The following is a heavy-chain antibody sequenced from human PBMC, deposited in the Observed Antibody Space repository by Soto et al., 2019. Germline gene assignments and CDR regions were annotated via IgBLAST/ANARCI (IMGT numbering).Heavy chain of an antibody. CDR3: AKGKDYSSSSAPRVFDY. CDR2: ISGSGDST. Sequence: EVQLLESGGGSVQPGGSLRLSCVASGFTFTNYAMSWVRQAPGKGLEWVSAISGSGDSTYYADSVKGRFTISRDDSKHSLYLQMNSLRVADTAAYYCAKGKDYSSSSAPRVFDYWGQGTLVTVSS. V-gene: IGHV3-23*01. CDR1: GFTFTNYA. J-gene: IGHJ4*02. D-gene: IGHD6-6*01.